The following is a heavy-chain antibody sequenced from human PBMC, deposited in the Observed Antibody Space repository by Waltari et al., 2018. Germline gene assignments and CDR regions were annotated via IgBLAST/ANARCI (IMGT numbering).Heavy chain of an antibody. D-gene: IGHD3-3*01. CDR3: ARGRIYYDFWSVRNWFDP. Sequence: QLQLQESGPGLVKPSETLSLTCTVSGGSISSSSFYWGWIRQPPGKGLEWIGSIYYSGGTYYNPYRKGLVTISVYTSKYQFSLKLSSVTAADTAVYYCARGRIYYDFWSVRNWFDPWGQGTLVTVSS. V-gene: IGHV4-39*07. CDR1: GGSISSSSFY. CDR2: IYYSGGT. J-gene: IGHJ5*02.